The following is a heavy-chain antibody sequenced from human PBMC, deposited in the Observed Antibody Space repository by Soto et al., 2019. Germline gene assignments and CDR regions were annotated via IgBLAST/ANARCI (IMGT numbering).Heavy chain of an antibody. CDR3: AKIFVQRERFRRKTAFAP. CDR1: GFTFSSYW. V-gene: IGHV3-7*01. J-gene: IGHJ5*02. Sequence: GGSLRLSCAASGFTFSSYWMSWVRQAPGKGLEWVANIKQDGSEKYYVDSVKGRFTISRDNAKNSLYLQMNSLRAEDTAVYYCAKIFVQRERFRRKTAFAPGGQEPLVTVSS. D-gene: IGHD1-1*01. CDR2: IKQDGSEK.